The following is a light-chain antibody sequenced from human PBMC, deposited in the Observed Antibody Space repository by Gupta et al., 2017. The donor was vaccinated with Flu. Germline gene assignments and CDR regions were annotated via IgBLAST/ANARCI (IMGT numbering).Light chain of an antibody. CDR1: YRVSGD. CDR3: QHRLNWL. CDR2: SSS. V-gene: IGKV3-11*01. Sequence: ELVLTQSPATLSLSPGDRATLSCRTSYRVSGDLAWYQQRPGQPPRLLIYSSSSRATGIPARFSGSGSGTDFTLSISSRETADSAVYCFQHRLNWLFGQGTKLEIK. J-gene: IGKJ2*01.